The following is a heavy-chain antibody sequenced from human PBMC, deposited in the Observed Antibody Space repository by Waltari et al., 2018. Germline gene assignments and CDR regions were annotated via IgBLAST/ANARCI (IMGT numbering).Heavy chain of an antibody. CDR1: GYTFTSYD. D-gene: IGHD6-13*01. J-gene: IGHJ6*03. CDR3: ARRRSSWYGNYYYYMDV. Sequence: QVQLVQSGAEVKKPGASVKVSCKASGYTFTSYDINWVRQATGQGLEWMGWMNPNRGNTGYAQKFQGRVTITRNTAISTAYMELSSLRSEDTAVYYCARRRSSWYGNYYYYMDVWGKGTTVTVSS. CDR2: MNPNRGNT. V-gene: IGHV1-8*03.